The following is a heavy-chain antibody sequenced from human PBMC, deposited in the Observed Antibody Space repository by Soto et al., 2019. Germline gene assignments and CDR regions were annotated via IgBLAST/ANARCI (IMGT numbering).Heavy chain of an antibody. Sequence: EEQLVESGGDLVQPGGSLTLSCVGSGFTFTDHYMEWVRQAPGKGLEWIARSRNKAKSYTTDYAASVKGRFTISRDLSKNSLYLQMNNRIIEDTAVYYCSRLEGGWGQGTLVTVSS. V-gene: IGHV3-72*01. CDR3: SRLEGG. D-gene: IGHD3-3*01. CDR2: SRNKAKSYTT. J-gene: IGHJ4*02. CDR1: GFTFTDHY.